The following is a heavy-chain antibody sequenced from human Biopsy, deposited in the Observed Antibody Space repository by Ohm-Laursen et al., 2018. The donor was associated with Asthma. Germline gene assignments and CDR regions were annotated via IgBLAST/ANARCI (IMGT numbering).Heavy chain of an antibody. CDR1: GFAVSRDH. V-gene: IGHV3-53*01. CDR3: ARGDSSNWSHYYFDY. J-gene: IGHJ4*02. CDR2: IYSGGTS. D-gene: IGHD3-22*01. Sequence: SLRLSCAASGFAVSRDHMFWVRQAPGKGLEWVSVIYSGGTSHTADSVRGRFTTSRDYSKNTLYLQMHSLRAEDTAVYYCARGDSSNWSHYYFDYWGQGTPVTVSS.